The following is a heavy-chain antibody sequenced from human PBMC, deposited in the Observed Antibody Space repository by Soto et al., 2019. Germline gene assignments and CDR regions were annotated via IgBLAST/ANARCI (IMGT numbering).Heavy chain of an antibody. Sequence: SETLSLTCTVSGGSISGYYWNWIRQPPGTGLEWIGCIYYNGSTDYNPSLKSRVTISVDTSKNQFSLRLTSVTAADTAAYYCARDTRGYGVDLWGQGTTVTVSS. CDR3: ARDTRGYGVDL. CDR2: IYYNGST. CDR1: GGSISGYY. J-gene: IGHJ6*02. V-gene: IGHV4-59*01. D-gene: IGHD1-1*01.